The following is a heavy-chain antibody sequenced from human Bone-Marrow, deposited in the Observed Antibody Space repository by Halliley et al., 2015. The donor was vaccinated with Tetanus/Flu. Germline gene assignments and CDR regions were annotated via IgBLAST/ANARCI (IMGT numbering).Heavy chain of an antibody. V-gene: IGHV3-23*01. J-gene: IGHJ4*02. Sequence: SAVTGSGSSTFYADSVKGRFPSSRDNSKNPLYLQLNSLRAEDTAVYFCAKPLSAVAATPLDYWGQGTLVTVSS. D-gene: IGHD1-26*01. CDR2: VTGSGSST. CDR3: AKPLSAVAATPLDY.